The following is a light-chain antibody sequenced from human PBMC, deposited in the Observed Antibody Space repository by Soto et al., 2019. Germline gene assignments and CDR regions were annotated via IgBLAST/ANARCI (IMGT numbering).Light chain of an antibody. Sequence: DIVMTQSPLSLPVTPGEPASISCRSSQSLPHRNGYNYLDWYLLKPGQSPRLLIYLGSNRASGVPGRFSGSGSGTDFPLQTSRVQAQDVGVYYCMQALQTITFGKRTRLEIK. CDR1: QSLPHRNGYNY. CDR2: LGS. CDR3: MQALQTIT. J-gene: IGKJ5*01. V-gene: IGKV2-28*01.